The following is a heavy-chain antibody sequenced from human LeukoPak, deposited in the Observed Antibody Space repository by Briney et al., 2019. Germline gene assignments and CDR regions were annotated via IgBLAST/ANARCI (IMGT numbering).Heavy chain of an antibody. CDR1: GFTFSSYS. Sequence: GGSLRLSCAASGFTFSSYSMSWVRQAPGKGLEWVGRIKSKTDGGTTDYAAPVKGRFTISRDDSKNTLYLQMNSLKTEDTAVYYCARASSGRLWTPFDYWGQGTLVTVSS. V-gene: IGHV3-15*01. D-gene: IGHD2-21*01. CDR3: ARASSGRLWTPFDY. J-gene: IGHJ4*02. CDR2: IKSKTDGGTT.